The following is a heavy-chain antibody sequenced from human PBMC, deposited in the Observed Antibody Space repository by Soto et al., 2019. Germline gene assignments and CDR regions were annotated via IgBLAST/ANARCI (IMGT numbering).Heavy chain of an antibody. Sequence: EVQLVESGGGLVKPGGSLRLSCAASDFSISNAWMNWVRQAPGKGLEWVGRIKTRSEGEATDYAAPLKDRFTISRDDSKNTLCLQMNSLQTEDTAVYYCTTGSVEGVWGQGATVIVSS. CDR1: DFSISNAW. CDR2: IKTRSEGEAT. J-gene: IGHJ6*02. V-gene: IGHV3-15*07. D-gene: IGHD2-15*01. CDR3: TTGSVEGV.